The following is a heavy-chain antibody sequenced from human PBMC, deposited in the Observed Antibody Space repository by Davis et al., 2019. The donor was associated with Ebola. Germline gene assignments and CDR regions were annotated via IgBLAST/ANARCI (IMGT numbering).Heavy chain of an antibody. V-gene: IGHV3-73*01. CDR2: IRSKANSYAT. J-gene: IGHJ4*02. Sequence: GESLKISCAASGFTFSGSTMHWVRQASGKGLEWVGRIRSKANSYATAYAASVKGRFTISRDDSKNTAYLQMNSLKTEDTAVYYCTSGSGSYDYWGQGTLVTVSS. CDR1: GFTFSGST. CDR3: TSGSGSYDY. D-gene: IGHD1-26*01.